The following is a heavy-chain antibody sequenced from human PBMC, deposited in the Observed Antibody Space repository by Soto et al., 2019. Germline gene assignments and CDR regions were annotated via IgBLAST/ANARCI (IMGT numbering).Heavy chain of an antibody. CDR3: ARASPAAAVPIYQY. Sequence: QTQLLQSGAEVKKPGASVKVSCKASGYTFTNHGLTWVRQAPGQGLEWMAWIRAFSGETSYTQRFQDRLTFTTDASKSTPDMDLGSVRLDDTAVYYCARASPAAAVPIYQYWGQGTLVNVS. CDR1: GYTFTNHG. V-gene: IGHV1-18*01. CDR2: IRAFSGET. D-gene: IGHD3-3*01. J-gene: IGHJ1*01.